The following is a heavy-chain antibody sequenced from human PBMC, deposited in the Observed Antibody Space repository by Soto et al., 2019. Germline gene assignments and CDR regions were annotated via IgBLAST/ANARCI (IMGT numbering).Heavy chain of an antibody. V-gene: IGHV4-34*01. Sequence: QVQLQQWGAGLLKPSETLSLTCAVYGGSFSGYYWSWIRQPPGKGLEWLGEINHSGSTNYNPSLKSRVTISVDTSKNQFSLKLSSVTAADTAVYYCASHWGDYGDPVDYWGQGTLVTVSS. CDR3: ASHWGDYGDPVDY. D-gene: IGHD4-17*01. CDR2: INHSGST. J-gene: IGHJ4*02. CDR1: GGSFSGYY.